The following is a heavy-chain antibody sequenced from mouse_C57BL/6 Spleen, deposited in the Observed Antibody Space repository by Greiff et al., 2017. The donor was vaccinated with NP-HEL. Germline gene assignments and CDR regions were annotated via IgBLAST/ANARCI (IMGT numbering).Heavy chain of an antibody. CDR2: IDPDNGDT. CDR3: TTRDYGVRWFAY. CDR1: GFNFKDDY. V-gene: IGHV14-4*01. Sequence: EVQLQESGAELVRPGASVKLSCTASGFNFKDDYMHWVKQRPEQGLEWIGWIDPDNGDTDYAPKFQGKATITADTSSTTAYLQLSSLTSEDTAVYYCTTRDYGVRWFAYWGQGTLVTVSA. D-gene: IGHD2-4*01. J-gene: IGHJ3*01.